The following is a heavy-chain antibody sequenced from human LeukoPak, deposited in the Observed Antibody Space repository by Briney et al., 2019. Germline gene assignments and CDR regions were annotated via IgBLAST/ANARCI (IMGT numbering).Heavy chain of an antibody. J-gene: IGHJ1*01. CDR1: GFTFSSYW. D-gene: IGHD4-17*01. Sequence: GGSLRLSCAASGFTFSSYWMHWVRQVPGKGLVWVSRINNDGSSKNYADSVKGRFTISRDNAKNTLYLQMKSLRAEDTAVYYCARDDGVPTEYFQHWGQGTLVTVSS. V-gene: IGHV3-74*01. CDR2: INNDGSSK. CDR3: ARDDGVPTEYFQH.